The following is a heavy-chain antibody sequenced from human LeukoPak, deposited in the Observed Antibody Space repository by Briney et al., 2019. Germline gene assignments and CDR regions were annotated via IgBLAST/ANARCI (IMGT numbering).Heavy chain of an antibody. V-gene: IGHV3-9*01. Sequence: GRSLRLSCAASGFIFDDYAMHWVRQAPGKGLEWVSGISWNSGSTDYADSVKGRFTISRDNGKNSLYLQVNSLRADDTAVYYCAKDDPNDYKPWIYWGQGTLVIVSS. CDR3: AKDDPNDYKPWIY. D-gene: IGHD4-11*01. CDR1: GFIFDDYA. CDR2: ISWNSGST. J-gene: IGHJ4*02.